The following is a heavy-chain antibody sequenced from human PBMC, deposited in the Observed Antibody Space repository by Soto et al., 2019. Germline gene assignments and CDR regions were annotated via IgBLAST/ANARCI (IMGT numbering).Heavy chain of an antibody. D-gene: IGHD5-18*01. CDR1: AFTVSSNY. V-gene: IGHV3-66*01. J-gene: IGHJ4*02. CDR2: IYTSGNT. CDR3: ARGRATAISFVFDY. Sequence: EVQVVESGGDLVQPGGSLRLSCAASAFTVSSNYMTWVRQAPGKGLEWVAVIYTSGNTDYADSVKGRFPISRDNSKNAVSLQMNSLRTEDTAVYYCARGRATAISFVFDYWGQGTLVTVSS.